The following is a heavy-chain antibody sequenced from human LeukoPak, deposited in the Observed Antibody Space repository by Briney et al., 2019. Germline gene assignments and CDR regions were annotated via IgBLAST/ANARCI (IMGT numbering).Heavy chain of an antibody. D-gene: IGHD3-3*01. V-gene: IGHV4-4*02. Sequence: SGTLSLTCTISGASISDTNWWTWVRQPPGKGLEWIGEINHSGSTNYNPSLKSRVTISGDTSKNQFSLKLSSVTAADTAVYYCARGPLRSGYYRPNWFDPWGQGTLVTVSS. CDR3: ARGPLRSGYYRPNWFDP. J-gene: IGHJ5*02. CDR2: INHSGST. CDR1: GASISDTNW.